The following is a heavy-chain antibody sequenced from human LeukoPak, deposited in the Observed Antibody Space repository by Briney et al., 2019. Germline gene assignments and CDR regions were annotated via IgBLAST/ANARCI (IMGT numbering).Heavy chain of an antibody. CDR2: INHSGST. CDR3: ARGNGDYPYYYYYGMDV. D-gene: IGHD4-17*01. J-gene: IGHJ6*02. V-gene: IGHV4-34*01. Sequence: SETLSLTCAVYGGSFSGYYWSWIRQPPGKGLEWIGEINHSGSTNYNPSLKSRVIISVDTSKNQFSLKLSSVTAADTAVYYCARGNGDYPYYYYYGMDVWGQGTTVTVSS. CDR1: GGSFSGYY.